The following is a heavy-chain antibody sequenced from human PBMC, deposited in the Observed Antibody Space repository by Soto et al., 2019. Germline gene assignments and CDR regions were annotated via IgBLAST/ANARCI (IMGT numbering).Heavy chain of an antibody. Sequence: SATLSLTCTVSGGSISSHYWSWIRQPPGKGLEWIGYIYYSGSTNHNPSLKSRVTISIDTSKKQFSLKLSSVTAADTAVYYCARVGGSYSTFDIWGQGTMVTVSS. V-gene: IGHV4-59*11. D-gene: IGHD2-21*01. CDR3: ARVGGSYSTFDI. J-gene: IGHJ3*02. CDR2: IYYSGST. CDR1: GGSISSHY.